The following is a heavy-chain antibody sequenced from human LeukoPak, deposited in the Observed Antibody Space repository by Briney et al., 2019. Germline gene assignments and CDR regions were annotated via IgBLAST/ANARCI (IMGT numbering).Heavy chain of an antibody. V-gene: IGHV1-2*02. CDR1: GYTFTGYY. CDR3: ARDGRIAAAGTSVHFDY. CDR2: INPNSGGT. J-gene: IGHJ4*02. Sequence: ASVKVSCKASGYTFTGYYMHWVRQAPGQGLEWMGWINPNSGGTNYAQKFQGRVTMTRDTSTSTVYMELSSLRSEDTAVYYCARDGRIAAAGTSVHFDYWGQGTLVTVSS. D-gene: IGHD6-13*01.